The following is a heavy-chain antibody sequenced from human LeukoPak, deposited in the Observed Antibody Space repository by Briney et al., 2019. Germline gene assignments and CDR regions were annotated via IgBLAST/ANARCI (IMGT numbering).Heavy chain of an antibody. Sequence: SVKVSCKASGGTFSSYAISWVRQAPGKGLEWMGRIIPILGIANYAQKFQGRVTITADKSTSTAYMELSSLRSEDTAVYYCARVGSSGFYWGQGTLVTVSS. J-gene: IGHJ4*02. V-gene: IGHV1-69*04. CDR1: GGTFSSYA. D-gene: IGHD6-19*01. CDR2: IIPILGIA. CDR3: ARVGSSGFY.